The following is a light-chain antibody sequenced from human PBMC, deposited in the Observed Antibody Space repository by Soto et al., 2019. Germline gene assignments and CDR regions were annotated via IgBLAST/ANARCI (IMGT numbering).Light chain of an antibody. CDR1: QSLSDSY. Sequence: LVLTQSPVTLSLSPGERATLSCRASQSLSDSYLAWYQQRLGQPPRLVIYAASTRASDIPDRFSGSGSGTDFTLSISRLEPEDFAVYFCQHYGASPLYTFGQGTRLEIK. CDR2: AAS. V-gene: IGKV3-20*01. CDR3: QHYGASPLYT. J-gene: IGKJ2*01.